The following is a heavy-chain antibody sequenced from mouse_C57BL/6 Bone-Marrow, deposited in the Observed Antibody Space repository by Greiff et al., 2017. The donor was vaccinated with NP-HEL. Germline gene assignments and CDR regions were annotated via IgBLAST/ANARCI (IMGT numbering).Heavy chain of an antibody. Sequence: QVQLQQSGAELVRPGASVTLSCKASGYTFTDYEMHWVKQTPVHGLEWIGAIDPETGGTAYNQKFKGKAILTADKSSSTAYMELRSLTSEDSAVSYCPLAYYRAWFAYWGQGTLVTVSA. D-gene: IGHD2-12*01. V-gene: IGHV1-15*01. CDR3: PLAYYRAWFAY. CDR1: GYTFTDYE. CDR2: IDPETGGT. J-gene: IGHJ3*01.